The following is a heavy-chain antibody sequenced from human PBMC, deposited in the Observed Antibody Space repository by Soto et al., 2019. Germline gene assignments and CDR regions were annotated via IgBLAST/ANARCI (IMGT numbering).Heavy chain of an antibody. V-gene: IGHV3-48*02. D-gene: IGHD3-22*01. CDR3: AGNYYDRSGWPFDY. Sequence: EVQLVESGGGLVQPGGSLRLSCAASGFTFSSYSMNWVRQAPGKGLEWVSYISSSSSTIYYADSVKGRFTISRDNAKNSQYLQMNSLRDEDTAVYYCAGNYYDRSGWPFDYWGQGRLVTVSS. CDR1: GFTFSSYS. CDR2: ISSSSSTI. J-gene: IGHJ4*02.